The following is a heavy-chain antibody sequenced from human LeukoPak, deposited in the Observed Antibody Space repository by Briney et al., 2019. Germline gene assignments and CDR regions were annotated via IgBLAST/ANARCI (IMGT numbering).Heavy chain of an antibody. CDR3: ARTDYDSSGYYYWEYFDY. V-gene: IGHV1-46*01. Sequence: GASVKVSCKASGYSFTSYYIHWVRQAPGQGLEWMGIINPSAGSTSYAQKFQGRVTMTRDTSTSTVYMELSSLRSEDTAVYYCARTDYDSSGYYYWEYFDYWGQGTLVTVSS. CDR1: GYSFTSYY. CDR2: INPSAGST. D-gene: IGHD3-22*01. J-gene: IGHJ4*02.